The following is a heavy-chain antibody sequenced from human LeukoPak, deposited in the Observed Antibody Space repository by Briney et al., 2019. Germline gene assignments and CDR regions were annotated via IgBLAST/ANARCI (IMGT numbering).Heavy chain of an antibody. CDR1: GYTFTSHG. CDR3: AGRDGAFDI. Sequence: ASVKVSCKASGYTFTSHGISWVRQAPGQGLGWMGWISAYNGNTNYAQKLQGRVTMTTDTSTGTAYMELRSLRSEDTAVYYCAGRDGAFDIWGQGTMVTVSS. J-gene: IGHJ3*02. CDR2: ISAYNGNT. V-gene: IGHV1-18*01.